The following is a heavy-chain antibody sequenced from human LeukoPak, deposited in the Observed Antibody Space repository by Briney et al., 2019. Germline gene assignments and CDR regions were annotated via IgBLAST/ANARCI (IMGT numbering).Heavy chain of an antibody. CDR1: GFTFSNYG. J-gene: IGHJ4*02. CDR3: AKDFAWAIDY. V-gene: IGHV3-30*02. CDR2: LQYGTNNE. Sequence: GGSLRLSCAASGFTFSNYGMYWVRQAPGKGLEWVTFLQYGTNNEYYGDSVKGRFTISRDNSKNKLYLQMNSLRAEDTAVYYCAKDFAWAIDYWGQGTLVTVSS. D-gene: IGHD3-9*01.